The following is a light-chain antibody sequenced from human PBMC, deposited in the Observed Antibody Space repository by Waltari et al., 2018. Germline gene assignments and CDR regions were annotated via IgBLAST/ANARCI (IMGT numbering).Light chain of an antibody. J-gene: IGLJ1*01. CDR1: GGRIPKNY. Sequence: NFMLTQPHSVSESPRQTVTISCTCRGGRIPKNYVHWYQQRPGSAPMTILFENNLRPSGVPDRFSGSIDGSSNSASLTISGLKTEDEADYYCQSYNDTHYVFGTGTKVTVL. CDR2: ENN. V-gene: IGLV6-57*02. CDR3: QSYNDTHYV.